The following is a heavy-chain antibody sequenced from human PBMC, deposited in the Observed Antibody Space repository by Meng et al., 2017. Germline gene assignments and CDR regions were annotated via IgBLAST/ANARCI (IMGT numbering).Heavy chain of an antibody. Sequence: GGSGGGLVKPGGSLGLSCVASGFRVTDAWMSWVRQAPGKGLEWVGRINSNSDGGTTDYAAPVKGRFTISRDDSKNTLYLQMNSLITEDTAVYFCATGAAAADHWGQGTLVTVSS. CDR3: ATGAAAADH. J-gene: IGHJ4*02. D-gene: IGHD6-13*01. CDR2: INSNSDGGTT. CDR1: GFRVTDAW. V-gene: IGHV3-15*01.